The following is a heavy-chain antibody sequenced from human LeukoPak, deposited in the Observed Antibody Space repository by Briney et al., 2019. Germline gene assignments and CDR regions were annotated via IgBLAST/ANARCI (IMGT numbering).Heavy chain of an antibody. D-gene: IGHD6-13*01. V-gene: IGHV3-48*04. CDR3: ARGRFGSC. CDR2: ISITSSTI. Sequence: GGSLRLSCAASGFTFSSYSMNWVRQAPGKGLEWVSYISITSSTIYYADSVKGRFTISRDNAKNSLYLQMNSLRAEDMAVYYCARGRFGSCWGQGTLVTVSS. CDR1: GFTFSSYS. J-gene: IGHJ1*01.